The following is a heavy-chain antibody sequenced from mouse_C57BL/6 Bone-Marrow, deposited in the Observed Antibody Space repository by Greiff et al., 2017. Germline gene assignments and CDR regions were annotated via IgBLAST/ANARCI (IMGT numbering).Heavy chain of an antibody. V-gene: IGHV5-6*01. CDR1: GFTFSSYG. D-gene: IGHD1-1*01. CDR3: ARQPLITTVVPPWFAY. Sequence: VLLVESGGDLVKPGGSLKLSCAASGFTFSSYGMSWVRQTPDKRLAWVATISSGGSYTYYPDSVTGRFTISRDNAKKPLYLQMSSLKSEDKSMYYCARQPLITTVVPPWFAYWGQGTLVTVSA. J-gene: IGHJ3*01. CDR2: ISSGGSYT.